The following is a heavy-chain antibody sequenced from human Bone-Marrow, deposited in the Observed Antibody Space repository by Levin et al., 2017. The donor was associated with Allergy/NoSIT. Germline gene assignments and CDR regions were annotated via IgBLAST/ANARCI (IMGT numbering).Heavy chain of an antibody. CDR2: IVVGSGNT. D-gene: IGHD1-26*01. CDR3: AAVSGRVGASIDY. Sequence: SVKVSCKASGFTFTSSAVQWVRQARGQRLEWIGWIVVGSGNTNYAQKFQERVTITRDMSTSTAYMELSSLRSEDTAVYYCAAVSGRVGASIDYWGQGTLVTVSS. V-gene: IGHV1-58*01. CDR1: GFTFTSSA. J-gene: IGHJ4*02.